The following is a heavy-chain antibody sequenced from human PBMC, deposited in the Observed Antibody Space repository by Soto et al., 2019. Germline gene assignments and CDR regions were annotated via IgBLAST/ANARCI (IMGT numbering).Heavy chain of an antibody. Sequence: DVQLVESGGGLIQPGESLRLSCAAFGLTISDKKYVAWVRQAPGKGLEWVSALYDVDGSFYADSVTGRFTTSSDSSKTTVYLQMNDLRSDDTAVYYCATWHEREHAFDVWGQGTTVTISS. J-gene: IGHJ3*01. V-gene: IGHV3-53*01. CDR2: LYDVDGS. CDR1: GLTISDKKY. D-gene: IGHD1-1*01. CDR3: ATWHEREHAFDV.